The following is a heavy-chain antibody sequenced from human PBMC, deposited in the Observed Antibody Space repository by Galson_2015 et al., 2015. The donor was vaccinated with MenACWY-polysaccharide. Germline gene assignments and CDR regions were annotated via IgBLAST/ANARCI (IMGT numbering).Heavy chain of an antibody. CDR1: GFTFSNFW. Sequence: SLRLSCAASGFTFSNFWMSWVRQAPGKGLEWVVSINQDEREKHYADSVKGRFTISRDISKNTMYVQMNSLRAEDTAVYYCARTYCSRTSCYVDYSDYGVGLDYWGQGTLVTVSS. CDR3: ARTYCSRTSCYVDYSDYGVGLDY. J-gene: IGHJ4*02. CDR2: INQDEREK. D-gene: IGHD2-2*01. V-gene: IGHV3-7*01.